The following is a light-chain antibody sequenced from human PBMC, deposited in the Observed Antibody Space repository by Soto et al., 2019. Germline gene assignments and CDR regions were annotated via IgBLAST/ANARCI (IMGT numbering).Light chain of an antibody. V-gene: IGKV1-5*03. CDR1: QSISGW. CDR3: QQYNSYPST. CDR2: QAS. J-gene: IGKJ1*01. Sequence: DIQMTQSPSTPSASVGDRVSITCRASQSISGWLAWYQQKPGKAPKLLIYQASRLESGVPSSFSGSGSETEFTLTISGLQPGDFATYYCQQYNSYPSTFGQGTKV.